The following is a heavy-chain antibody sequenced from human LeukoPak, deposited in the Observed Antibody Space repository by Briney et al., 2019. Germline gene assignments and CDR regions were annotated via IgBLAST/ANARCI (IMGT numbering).Heavy chain of an antibody. CDR3: ARAIADYYYYYMDV. CDR1: GFTFSSYW. V-gene: IGHV3-7*01. Sequence: GGSLRLSCAASGFTFSSYWMSWVRQAPGKGLEWVANIKQDGSEKYYVDSVKGRFTISRDNAKNPLYLQMNSLRAEDTAVYYCARAIADYYYYYMDVWGKGTTVTVSS. D-gene: IGHD2-21*01. J-gene: IGHJ6*03. CDR2: IKQDGSEK.